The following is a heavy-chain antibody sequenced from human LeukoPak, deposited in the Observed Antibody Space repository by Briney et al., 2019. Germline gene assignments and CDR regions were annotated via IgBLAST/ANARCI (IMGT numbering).Heavy chain of an antibody. J-gene: IGHJ5*02. D-gene: IGHD2-21*01. CDR1: GYSFTDYY. Sequence: ASVKVSCKTSGYSFTDYYMHWVRQAPGQGLEWMGWINLNSGGTSSAQKFQGRVTMTRDTSITTVYMEVSWLTSDDTAIYYCARADRLHGGPYLIGPWGQGTLVTVSS. V-gene: IGHV1-2*02. CDR3: ARADRLHGGPYLIGP. CDR2: INLNSGGT.